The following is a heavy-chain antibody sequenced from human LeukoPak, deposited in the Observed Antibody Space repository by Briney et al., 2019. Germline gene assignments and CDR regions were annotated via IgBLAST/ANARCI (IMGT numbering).Heavy chain of an antibody. CDR1: GYSLTELS. CDR2: FDPGNGET. Sequence: GASVKVSCKVFGYSLTELSMHWVRQAPGKGLEWMGGFDPGNGETIFTKNFQGRVTMTDDTSPDTAYMELSSLRSEDTAVYYCTGGTFYRLLDYWGQGTLVTVSS. D-gene: IGHD2/OR15-2a*01. CDR3: TGGTFYRLLDY. J-gene: IGHJ4*02. V-gene: IGHV1-24*01.